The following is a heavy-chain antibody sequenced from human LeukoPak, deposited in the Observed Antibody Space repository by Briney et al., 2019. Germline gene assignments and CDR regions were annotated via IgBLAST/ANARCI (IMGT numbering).Heavy chain of an antibody. J-gene: IGHJ3*02. CDR1: GFTFSSYW. D-gene: IGHD2-21*01. CDR2: INSDGSST. CDR3: ARDRAGLWWRDDAFDI. V-gene: IGHV3-74*01. Sequence: GGSLRLSCAASGFTFSSYWMHWVRHAPGKGLVWVSRINSDGSSTSYADSVKGRFTISRDNAKNTLYLQMNSLRAEDTAVYYCARDRAGLWWRDDAFDIWGQGTMVTVSS.